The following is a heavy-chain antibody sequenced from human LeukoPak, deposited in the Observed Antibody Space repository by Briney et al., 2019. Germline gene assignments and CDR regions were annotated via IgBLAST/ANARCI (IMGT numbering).Heavy chain of an antibody. J-gene: IGHJ4*02. CDR3: ARGPMITFGGVIVPHFDY. CDR1: GYTFTGYY. Sequence: ASVKVSCKASGYTFTGYYMHWVRQAPGQGLXXXXXXXXNSGGTNYAQKFQGWVTMTRDTSISTAYMELSRLRSDDTAVYYCARGPMITFGGVIVPHFDYWGQGTLVTVSS. V-gene: IGHV1-2*04. D-gene: IGHD3-16*02. CDR2: XXXNSGGT.